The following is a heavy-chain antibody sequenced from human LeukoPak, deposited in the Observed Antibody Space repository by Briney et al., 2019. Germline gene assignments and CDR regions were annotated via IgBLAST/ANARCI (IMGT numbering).Heavy chain of an antibody. D-gene: IGHD1-26*01. CDR1: GFTFSSYA. CDR3: AKTADSGSYSDYYYHYHMDV. J-gene: IGHJ6*02. V-gene: IGHV3-23*01. Sequence: GGSLRLSCAASGFTFSSYAMSWVRQAPGKGLEWVSAISGSGGSTYYADSVKGRFTISRDNSKNTLYLQMNSLRAEDTAVYYCAKTADSGSYSDYYYHYHMDVWGQGTTVTVSS. CDR2: ISGSGGST.